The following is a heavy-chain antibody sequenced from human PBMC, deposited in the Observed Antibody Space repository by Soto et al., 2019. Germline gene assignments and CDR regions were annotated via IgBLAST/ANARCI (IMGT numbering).Heavy chain of an antibody. CDR1: GFTFSSYA. CDR3: AREYYGSGSYEMNYYYYYGMDV. D-gene: IGHD3-10*01. CDR2: ISYDGSNK. V-gene: IGHV3-30-3*01. J-gene: IGHJ6*02. Sequence: GSLRLSCAASGFTFSSYAMHWVRQAPGKGLEWVAVISYDGSNKYYADSVKGRFTISRDNSKNTLYLQMNSLRAEDTAVYYCAREYYGSGSYEMNYYYYYGMDVWGQGTTVTVSS.